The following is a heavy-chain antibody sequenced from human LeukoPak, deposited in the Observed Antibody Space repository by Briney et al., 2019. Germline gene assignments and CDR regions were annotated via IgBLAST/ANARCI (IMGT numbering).Heavy chain of an antibody. V-gene: IGHV1-2*02. Sequence: GASVKVSCKASGYTFTGYYMHWVRQAPGQGLEWMGWINPNSGGTNYAQKFQGRVTMTRDTSISTAYMELSRLRSDDTAVYYCAIGAAADGNYYYYYMDVWGKGTTVTVSS. CDR1: GYTFTGYY. CDR3: AIGAAADGNYYYYYMDV. D-gene: IGHD6-13*01. CDR2: INPNSGGT. J-gene: IGHJ6*03.